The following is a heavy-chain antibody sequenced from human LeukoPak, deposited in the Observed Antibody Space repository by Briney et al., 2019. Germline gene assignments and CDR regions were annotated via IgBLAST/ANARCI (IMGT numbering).Heavy chain of an antibody. V-gene: IGHV3-23*01. Sequence: GGSLRLSCAASGFTFNNYAMSWVRQAPGKGLEWVSTISASGGSTYYADSVKGRFTISRDNSKNTLYLQMNSMRVEDTAVYYCAKDGSVPADRYNWFDPWGQGTLVTVSS. CDR1: GFTFNNYA. CDR2: ISASGGST. J-gene: IGHJ5*02. D-gene: IGHD2-2*01. CDR3: AKDGSVPADRYNWFDP.